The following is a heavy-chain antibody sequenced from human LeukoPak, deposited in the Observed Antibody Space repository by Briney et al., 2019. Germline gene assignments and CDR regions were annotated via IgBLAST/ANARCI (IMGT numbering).Heavy chain of an antibody. CDR3: ARDVAYCGGDCLDYYYYMDV. Sequence: GASVKVSCKASGYTFTGYYMHWVRQAPGQGLEWMGWINPNSGGTNYAQKFQGRVTMTRDTSISTAYMELSRLRSDDTAVYYCARDVAYCGGDCLDYYYYMDVWGKGTTVTVSS. D-gene: IGHD2-21*02. V-gene: IGHV1-2*02. CDR2: INPNSGGT. J-gene: IGHJ6*03. CDR1: GYTFTGYY.